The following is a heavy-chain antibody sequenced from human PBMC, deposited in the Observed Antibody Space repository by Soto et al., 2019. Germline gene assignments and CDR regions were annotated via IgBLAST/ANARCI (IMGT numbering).Heavy chain of an antibody. Sequence: SVKVSCKASGGTFSSCAISWVRQAPGQGLEWMGGIIPIFGTANYAQKFQGRVTITADESTSTAYMELSSLRSEDTAVYYCARXAGKRQLVRIYYYYGMDVWGQGTTVTVSS. D-gene: IGHD6-13*01. CDR3: ARXAGKRQLVRIYYYYGMDV. V-gene: IGHV1-69*13. CDR1: GGTFSSCA. CDR2: IIPIFGTA. J-gene: IGHJ6*02.